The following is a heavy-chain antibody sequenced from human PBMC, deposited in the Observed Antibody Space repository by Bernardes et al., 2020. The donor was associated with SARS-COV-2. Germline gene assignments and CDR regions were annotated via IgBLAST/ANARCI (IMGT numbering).Heavy chain of an antibody. Sequence: TLSLTCTVSGGSISSYYWSWIRQPPGKGLEWIGYIYYSGSTNYNPSLKSRVTISVDTSKNQFSLKLSSVTAADTAVYYCARGTGRGYSYGRHYYYYMDVWGKGTTVTVSS. CDR3: ARGTGRGYSYGRHYYYYMDV. J-gene: IGHJ6*03. D-gene: IGHD5-18*01. CDR1: GGSISSYY. CDR2: IYYSGST. V-gene: IGHV4-59*01.